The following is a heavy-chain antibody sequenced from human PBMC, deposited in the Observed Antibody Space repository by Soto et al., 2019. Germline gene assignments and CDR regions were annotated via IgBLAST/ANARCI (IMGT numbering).Heavy chain of an antibody. V-gene: IGHV3-21*01. CDR2: ITTSSIYK. CDR1: GFTFSNYN. D-gene: IGHD4-17*01. Sequence: EVQVVESGGGLVKPGGSLRLSCAASGFTFSNYNMNWVRQAPGKGLEWVSYITTSSIYKYYADSVKGRFTISRDNAENSLYLQMNSVRAEDTAVYYCARKGYGDYGPMDVWGQGTTVTVSS. CDR3: ARKGYGDYGPMDV. J-gene: IGHJ6*02.